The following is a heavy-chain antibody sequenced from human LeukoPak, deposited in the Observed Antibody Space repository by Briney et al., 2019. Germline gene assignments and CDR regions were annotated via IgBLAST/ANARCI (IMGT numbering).Heavy chain of an antibody. V-gene: IGHV4-59*01. D-gene: IGHD2-2*01. CDR2: TYYSGSA. CDR3: ARMIDQLPKYYYYGMDV. CDR1: GGSINNYY. J-gene: IGHJ6*02. Sequence: KSSETLSLTCTVSGGSINNYYWSWIRQPPGKGLEYIGYTYYSGSANYNPSLKSRVTISVDPSKNQFSLKLSSVTAADTAVYYCARMIDQLPKYYYYGMDVWGQGTTVTVSS.